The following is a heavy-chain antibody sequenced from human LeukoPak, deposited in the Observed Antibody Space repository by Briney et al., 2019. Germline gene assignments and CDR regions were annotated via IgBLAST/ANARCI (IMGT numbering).Heavy chain of an antibody. CDR2: IKQDGSEK. Sequence: GGSLRLSCAASGFTFSYYWMAWVRQAPGKGLEWVANIKQDGSEKYYVDSVKGRFTISRDNAKNSLYLQMNSLRAEDTAVYYCAREYDFWSGLSPPDYWGQGTLVTVSS. CDR3: AREYDFWSGLSPPDY. V-gene: IGHV3-7*01. CDR1: GFTFSYYW. J-gene: IGHJ4*02. D-gene: IGHD3-3*01.